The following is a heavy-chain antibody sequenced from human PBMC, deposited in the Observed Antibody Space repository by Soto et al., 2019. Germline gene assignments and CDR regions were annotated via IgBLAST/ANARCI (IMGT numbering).Heavy chain of an antibody. D-gene: IGHD3-16*01. V-gene: IGHV3-21*01. J-gene: IGHJ1*01. Sequence: GSLRLSCIVSGFSFSSNNKNWVRQAPGKGLEWVSSIKVGSSRIYQPDSMSGRFTISRDDARNSVYLQINSLRAEDTALYFCVLSPKIGVRGAFWGRGTQVTVSS. CDR1: GFSFSSNN. CDR2: IKVGSSRI. CDR3: VLSPKIGVRGAF.